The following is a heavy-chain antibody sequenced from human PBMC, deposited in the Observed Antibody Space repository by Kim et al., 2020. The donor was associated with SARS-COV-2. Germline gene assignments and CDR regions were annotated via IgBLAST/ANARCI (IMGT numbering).Heavy chain of an antibody. CDR2: ISNNGIYK. Sequence: GGSLRLSCAASGFTFSAHSMNWVRQAPGKGLEWVSSISNNGIYKYYGDSVKGRFTTSRDNAENSLYLQMNSLRAEDTAIYYCAKHCRVSTFCFEKWGQGTLVTVSS. CDR1: GFTFSAHS. D-gene: IGHD2-15*01. CDR3: AKHCRVSTFCFEK. V-gene: IGHV3-21*06. J-gene: IGHJ4*02.